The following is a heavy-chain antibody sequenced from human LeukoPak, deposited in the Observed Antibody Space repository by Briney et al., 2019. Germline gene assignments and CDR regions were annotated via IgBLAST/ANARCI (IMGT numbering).Heavy chain of an antibody. CDR3: ARGGNSYGYDYYY. D-gene: IGHD5-18*01. CDR2: IYYGGST. V-gene: IGHV4-59*01. Sequence: PSETLSLTCTVSGGSISSYYWSWIRQPPGKGLEWIGYIYYGGSTNYNPSLKSRVTISVDTSKNQFSLKLSSVTAADTAVYYCARGGNSYGYDYYYWGQGTLVTVSS. J-gene: IGHJ4*02. CDR1: GGSISSYY.